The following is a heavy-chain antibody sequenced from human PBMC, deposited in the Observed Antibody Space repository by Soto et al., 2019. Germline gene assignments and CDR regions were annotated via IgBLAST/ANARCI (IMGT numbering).Heavy chain of an antibody. CDR2: ISRSSSHM. V-gene: IGHV3-21*01. Sequence: KPGGSLRLSCAASGFTVSNYSMNWIRQAPGKGLEWVSSISRSSSHMFYADSVRGRFTISRDNAKNSVYPQMNSLRAEDTAVYYCANHDYGGNRVWGQGTLVTVSS. CDR3: ANHDYGGNRV. J-gene: IGHJ4*02. CDR1: GFTVSNYS. D-gene: IGHD5-12*01.